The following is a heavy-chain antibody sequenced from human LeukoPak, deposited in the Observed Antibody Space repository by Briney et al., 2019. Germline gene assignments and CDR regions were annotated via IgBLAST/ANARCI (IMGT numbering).Heavy chain of an antibody. V-gene: IGHV4-59*08. CDR2: IYYSGST. J-gene: IGHJ6*02. CDR1: GGSISSYY. CDR3: ARLVRYDFWSGYSLANYGMDV. Sequence: PSETLSLTCTVSGGSISSYYWSWIRQPPGKGLEWIGYIYYSGSTNYNPSLKSRVTISVDTSKNQFSLKLSSVTAADTAVYYCARLVRYDFWSGYSLANYGMDVWGQGTTVTVSS. D-gene: IGHD3-3*01.